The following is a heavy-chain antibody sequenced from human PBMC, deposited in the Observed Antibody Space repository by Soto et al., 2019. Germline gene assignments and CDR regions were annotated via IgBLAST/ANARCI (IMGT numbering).Heavy chain of an antibody. D-gene: IGHD6-6*01. V-gene: IGHV4-34*01. CDR3: ARVFYGSSSPNWFDP. CDR1: GGSFSGYY. J-gene: IGHJ5*02. CDR2: INHSGST. Sequence: QVQLQQWGAGLLKPSETLSLTCAVYGGSFSGYYWSWIRQPPGKGLEWIGEINHSGSTNYNPSLKSRVTISVDTSKTQFSLKLSSVTAADTAVYYCARVFYGSSSPNWFDPWGQGTLVTVSS.